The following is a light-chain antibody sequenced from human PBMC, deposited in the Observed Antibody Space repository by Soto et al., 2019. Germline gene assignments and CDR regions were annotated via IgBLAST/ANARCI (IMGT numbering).Light chain of an antibody. CDR2: AAS. J-gene: IGKJ4*01. CDR3: QQLNSYPLT. CDR1: QGISSY. Sequence: DIQLTQSPSFLSASVGDRVAITCRASQGISSYLAWYQQKPGKAPKLLIYAASTLQSGVPSRFSGSGFGTEFTLTISSLQPEDFAIYSCQQLNSYPLTFGGGTKVDIK. V-gene: IGKV1-9*01.